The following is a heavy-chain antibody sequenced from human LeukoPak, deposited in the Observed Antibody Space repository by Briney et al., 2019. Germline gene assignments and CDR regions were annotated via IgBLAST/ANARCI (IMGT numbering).Heavy chain of an antibody. D-gene: IGHD3-10*01. CDR2: ISGSGGST. V-gene: IGHV3-23*01. CDR3: ARGIWFGELLYYYYYMDV. Sequence: GGSLRLSCAASGVTFSSYAMSWVRQAPGKGLEWVSAISGSGGSTYYADSVKGRFTISRDNSKNTLYLQMNSLRAEDTAVYYCARGIWFGELLYYYYYMDVWGKGTTVTVSS. J-gene: IGHJ6*03. CDR1: GVTFSSYA.